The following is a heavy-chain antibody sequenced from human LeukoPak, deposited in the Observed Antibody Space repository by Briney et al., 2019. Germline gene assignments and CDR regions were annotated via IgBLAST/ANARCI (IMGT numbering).Heavy chain of an antibody. V-gene: IGHV1-69*13. CDR3: ARGLNIVVVPAAHYYYYYGMDV. J-gene: IGHJ6*02. CDR2: IIPIFGTA. Sequence: SVKVSCKASGGTFISYAISWVRQAPGQGLEWMGGIIPIFGTANYAQKFQGRVAITADESTSTAYMELSSLRSEDTAVYYCARGLNIVVVPAAHYYYYYGMDVWGQGTTVTVSS. D-gene: IGHD2-2*01. CDR1: GGTFISYA.